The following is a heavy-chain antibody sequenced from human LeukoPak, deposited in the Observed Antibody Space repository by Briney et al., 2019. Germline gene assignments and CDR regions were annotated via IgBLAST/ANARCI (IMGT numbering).Heavy chain of an antibody. J-gene: IGHJ4*02. CDR1: GFTFSSYG. CDR3: AKVMDRDIVATIRLGSQYYFDY. D-gene: IGHD5-12*01. Sequence: PGGSLRLSCAASGFTFSSYGMHWVRQAPGKGLEWVAFIRSDGSNKYYADSVKGRFPISRDNSKNTLYLQLNSLRAEDTAVYYCAKVMDRDIVATIRLGSQYYFDYWGQGTLVTVSS. V-gene: IGHV3-30*02. CDR2: IRSDGSNK.